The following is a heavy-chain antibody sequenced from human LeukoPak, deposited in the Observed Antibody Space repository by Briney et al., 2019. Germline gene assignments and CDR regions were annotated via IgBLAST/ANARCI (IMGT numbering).Heavy chain of an antibody. V-gene: IGHV3-7*03. Sequence: PGGSLRLSCAASGFTFSSYWMSWVRQAPGKGLEWVANIKQDGSEQYYVDSVKGRFTISRDNAKNSLYLQMNSLRAEDTAVYYCARGGYSYGSDAFDIWGQGTMVTVSS. CDR3: ARGGYSYGSDAFDI. CDR1: GFTFSSYW. J-gene: IGHJ3*02. D-gene: IGHD5-18*01. CDR2: IKQDGSEQ.